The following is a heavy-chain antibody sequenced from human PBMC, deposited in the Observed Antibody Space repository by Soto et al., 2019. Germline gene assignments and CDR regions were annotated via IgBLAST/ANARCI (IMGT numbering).Heavy chain of an antibody. CDR3: ARLNWNCGRDCYIDS. J-gene: IGHJ4*02. CDR2: INPSGDST. CDR1: GYTFSNYY. D-gene: IGHD2-21*02. Sequence: ASVKVSCKGAGYTFSNYYMHWVRQAPGQGLEWMGIINPSGDSTSYAQEFQGRVTMTRETSTSTLYMELSSLRSEDTAVYYCARLNWNCGRDCYIDSWGPGILVTVSS. V-gene: IGHV1-46*01.